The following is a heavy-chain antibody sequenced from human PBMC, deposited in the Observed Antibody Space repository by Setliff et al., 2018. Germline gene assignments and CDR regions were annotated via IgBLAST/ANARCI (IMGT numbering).Heavy chain of an antibody. J-gene: IGHJ4*02. D-gene: IGHD2-8*02. Sequence: SETLSLTCAVYGGSFSGYYWAWIRQPPGQGLEWIGLIYDTGSTYYNPSLKSRVTISVDTSKNQFSLKLSSVTAADTALYYCTVYNTGSSKDHYWGQGTPVTVSS. V-gene: IGHV4-34*01. CDR3: TVYNTGSSKDHY. CDR1: GGSFSGYY. CDR2: IYDTGST.